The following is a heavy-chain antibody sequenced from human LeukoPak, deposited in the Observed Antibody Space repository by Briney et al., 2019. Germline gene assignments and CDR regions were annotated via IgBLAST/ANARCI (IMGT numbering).Heavy chain of an antibody. Sequence: GGSLRLSCAASGFTFSSYEMNWVRHVPGKGLVWLSYISSSGSTIYYADSVKGRFTISRDNAKNSLYLQMNSLRAEDTAIYYCARENMYDSSDYYGWSGYYDHWGQGTLVTVSS. CDR3: ARENMYDSSDYYGWSGYYDH. V-gene: IGHV3-48*03. D-gene: IGHD3-22*01. J-gene: IGHJ4*02. CDR2: ISSSGSTI. CDR1: GFTFSSYE.